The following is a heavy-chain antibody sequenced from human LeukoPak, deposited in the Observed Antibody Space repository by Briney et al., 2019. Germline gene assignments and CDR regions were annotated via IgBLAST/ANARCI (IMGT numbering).Heavy chain of an antibody. V-gene: IGHV4-38-2*02. J-gene: IGHJ2*01. D-gene: IGHD2-8*01. CDR2: IYHSGST. CDR1: GYSISSGYY. Sequence: PSETLSLTCTVSGYSISSGYYWGWIRQPPGKGLEWIGSIYHSGSTYYNPSLKSRVTISVDTSKNQFSLKLSSVTAADTAVYYCARRMRYWYFDLWGRGTLVTVSS. CDR3: ARRMRYWYFDL.